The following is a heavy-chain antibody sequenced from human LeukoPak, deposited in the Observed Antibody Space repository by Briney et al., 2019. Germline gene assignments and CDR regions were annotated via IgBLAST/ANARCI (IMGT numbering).Heavy chain of an antibody. Sequence: GGSLRLSCAASGFTFSSYAMSWVRQAPGKGLEWVSAISGSGGSTYYADSVKGRFTISRDNSKNTLYLQMNSLRAEDTAVYYCAKDLPSLWGSGHYYYYYYGMDVWGQGTTVTVSS. CDR2: ISGSGGST. CDR3: AKDLPSLWGSGHYYYYYYGMDV. D-gene: IGHD7-27*01. CDR1: GFTFSSYA. J-gene: IGHJ6*02. V-gene: IGHV3-23*01.